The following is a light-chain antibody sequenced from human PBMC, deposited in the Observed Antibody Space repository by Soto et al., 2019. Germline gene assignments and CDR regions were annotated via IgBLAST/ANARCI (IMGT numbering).Light chain of an antibody. Sequence: QSVLTQPASVSGSPGQSITVSRTGTSSDVGGYNYVSWYQQHPGKAPRLMIYDVTNRPSGVSDRFSGSKSGNTASLTISGLQAEDVADYYCSSYRRGSTYVFGTGTKVTV. V-gene: IGLV2-14*03. J-gene: IGLJ1*01. CDR3: SSYRRGSTYV. CDR2: DVT. CDR1: SSDVGGYNY.